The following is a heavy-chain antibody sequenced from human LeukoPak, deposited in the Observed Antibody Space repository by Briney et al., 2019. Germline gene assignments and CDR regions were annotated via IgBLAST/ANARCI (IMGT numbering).Heavy chain of an antibody. J-gene: IGHJ3*02. CDR2: INPSGGST. CDR3: ARVQAVTTTAFDI. CDR1: GYTFTSYY. V-gene: IGHV1-46*01. Sequence: VASVKVSCKASGYTFTSYYMHWVRQAPGQGLEWMGIINPSGGSTSYAQKSQGRVTMTRDMSTSTVYMELSSLRSEDTAVYYCARVQAVTTTAFDIWGQGTMVTVSS. D-gene: IGHD4-17*01.